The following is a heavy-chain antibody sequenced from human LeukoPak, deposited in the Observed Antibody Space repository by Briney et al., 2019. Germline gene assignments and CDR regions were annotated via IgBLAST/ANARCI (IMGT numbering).Heavy chain of an antibody. D-gene: IGHD3-10*01. CDR2: INPSGGST. V-gene: IGHV1-46*01. CDR1: GYTFTSYY. CDR3: TIYGSGNDAFDI. Sequence: ASVKVSCKASGYTFTSYYMHWVRQAPGQGLEWMGIINPSGGSTSYAQKFQGRVTMTRDMSTSTVYMELSSLRSEDTAVYYCTIYGSGNDAFDIWGQGTMVTVSS. J-gene: IGHJ3*02.